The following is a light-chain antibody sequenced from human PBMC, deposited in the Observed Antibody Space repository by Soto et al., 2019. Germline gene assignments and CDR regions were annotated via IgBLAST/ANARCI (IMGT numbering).Light chain of an antibody. Sequence: EIVLTQSPGTLSLSRGERATLSCRASESVNDRFLGWYQHKPGQAPRLLIYSTSNRATGIPDRFSGSGSGTDFSLSISRLEPEDSAVYYCHQYYTSPHTFGHGTSLQIK. CDR2: STS. V-gene: IGKV3-20*01. J-gene: IGKJ2*01. CDR3: HQYYTSPHT. CDR1: ESVNDRF.